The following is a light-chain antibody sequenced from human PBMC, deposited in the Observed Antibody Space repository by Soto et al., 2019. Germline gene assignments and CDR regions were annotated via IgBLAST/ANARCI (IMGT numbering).Light chain of an antibody. J-gene: IGLJ1*01. Sequence: QSVLTQPPSVSEAPRQRVTISCSGSSSNIGNNAVNWYQQVPGQAPKIVIYYDDLLTSGVSDRFSGSKSGTSASLAISALQSDDEADYYCAAWDDSLNDYVFGPGTKVTVL. CDR3: AAWDDSLNDYV. V-gene: IGLV1-36*01. CDR1: SSNIGNNA. CDR2: YDD.